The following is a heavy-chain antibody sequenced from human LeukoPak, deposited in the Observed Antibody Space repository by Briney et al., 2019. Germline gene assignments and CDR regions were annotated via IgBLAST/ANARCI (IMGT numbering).Heavy chain of an antibody. Sequence: ASVTVSCKASGYTFNGYYIHWVRQAPGQGLEWMGWINPNSGVTKYAQQFQGRVTMTWDTSVSTAFMELYRLTSDDTAMYYCARFGVVTNDAFDIWGQGTVVTISS. D-gene: IGHD3-3*01. CDR1: GYTFNGYY. CDR3: ARFGVVTNDAFDI. CDR2: INPNSGVT. J-gene: IGHJ3*02. V-gene: IGHV1-2*02.